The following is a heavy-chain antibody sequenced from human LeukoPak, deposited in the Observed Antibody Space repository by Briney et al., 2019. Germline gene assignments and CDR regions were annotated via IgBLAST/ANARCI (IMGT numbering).Heavy chain of an antibody. CDR3: AKGSGSGWYGWFAP. Sequence: PGGSLRLSCAASGFTFSDYAMYWVRQAPGKGLEWVSSIEASGGATYYADSVKGRFTISRGNSKNTFYLQMNSLRAEDTAVYYCAKGSGSGWYGWFAPWGQGTLVTVSS. D-gene: IGHD6-19*01. CDR1: GFTFSDYA. V-gene: IGHV3-23*01. J-gene: IGHJ5*02. CDR2: IEASGGAT.